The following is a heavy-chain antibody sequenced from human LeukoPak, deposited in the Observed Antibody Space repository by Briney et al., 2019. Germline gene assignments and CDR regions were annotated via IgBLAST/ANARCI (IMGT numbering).Heavy chain of an antibody. D-gene: IGHD5-24*01. Sequence: SVKVSCKASGGTFSSYAISWVRQAPGQGLEWMGGIIPIFGTANYAQKFQGRVTITTDESTSTAYMELSSLRSEDTAVYYCASLKDDYSYTLNEGDYWGQGTLVTVSS. CDR1: GGTFSSYA. J-gene: IGHJ4*02. CDR2: IIPIFGTA. V-gene: IGHV1-69*05. CDR3: ASLKDDYSYTLNEGDY.